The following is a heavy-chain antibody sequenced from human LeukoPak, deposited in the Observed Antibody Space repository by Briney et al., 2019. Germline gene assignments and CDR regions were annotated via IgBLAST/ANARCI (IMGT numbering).Heavy chain of an antibody. CDR2: INPNSGGT. CDR3: ARVGCGGDCYRLDY. CDR1: GYTFTGYY. J-gene: IGHJ4*02. D-gene: IGHD2-21*02. Sequence: ASVTVSCKASGYTFTGYYMHWVRQAPGQGLEWMGWINPNSGGTNYAQKFQGRVTMTRDTSISTAYMELSRLRSDDTAVYYCARVGCGGDCYRLDYWGQGTLVTVSS. V-gene: IGHV1-2*02.